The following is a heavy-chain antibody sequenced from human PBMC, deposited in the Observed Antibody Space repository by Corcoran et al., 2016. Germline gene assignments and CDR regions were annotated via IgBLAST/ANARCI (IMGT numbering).Heavy chain of an antibody. CDR2: IYPGDSDT. J-gene: IGHJ4*02. V-gene: IGHV5-51*01. Sequence: EVQLVQSGAEVKKPGESLKISCKGSEYSFTSYWIGWVRQMPGKGLEWMGNIYPGDSDTRYSPFFQGQVTISADKSISTAYLQWSSLKASDTAMYYCAGPTSCSTTTCYFDYWGQGTLVTVSS. CDR3: AGPTSCSTTTCYFDY. CDR1: EYSFTSYW. D-gene: IGHD2-2*01.